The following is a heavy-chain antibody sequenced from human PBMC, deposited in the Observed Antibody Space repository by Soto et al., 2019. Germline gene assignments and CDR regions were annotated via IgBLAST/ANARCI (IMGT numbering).Heavy chain of an antibody. CDR2: ISSSSSYI. Sequence: GGSLRLSCAASGFTFSSYSMNWVRQAPGKGLEWVSSISSSSSYIYYADSVKGRFTISRDNAKNSLYLQMNSLRAEDTAVYFCARDRTLSGDAGDIWGQVTMVTVSS. CDR1: GFTFSSYS. CDR3: ARDRTLSGDAGDI. V-gene: IGHV3-21*01. J-gene: IGHJ3*02.